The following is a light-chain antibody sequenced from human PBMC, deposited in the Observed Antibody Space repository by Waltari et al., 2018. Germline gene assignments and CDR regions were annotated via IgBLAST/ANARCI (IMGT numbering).Light chain of an antibody. CDR3: QVWDSSTVV. Sequence: SYELTQPLSVSVALGQTARITCGGNNIGSKNVHWYQQKPGQAPVLVIYRESNRPSGIPGRFSGSNSGNTASLTISRAQAGDEADYYCQVWDSSTVVFGGGTKLTVL. V-gene: IGLV3-9*01. J-gene: IGLJ2*01. CDR1: NIGSKN. CDR2: RES.